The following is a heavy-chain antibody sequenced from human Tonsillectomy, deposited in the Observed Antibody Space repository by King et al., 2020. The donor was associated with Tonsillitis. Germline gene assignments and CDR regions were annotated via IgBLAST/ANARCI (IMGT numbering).Heavy chain of an antibody. CDR2: INPSGGST. CDR3: ARTRLITMVRGAAFDY. CDR1: GYTFTSYY. V-gene: IGHV1-46*01. J-gene: IGHJ4*02. Sequence: QLVQSGAEVKKPGASVKVSCKASGYTFTSYYMHWVRQAPGQGLEWMGIINPSGGSTSYAQKFQGRVTMTRDTSTSTVYMELSSLRSEDTAGYYCARTRLITMVRGAAFDYWGQGTLVTVSS. D-gene: IGHD3-10*01.